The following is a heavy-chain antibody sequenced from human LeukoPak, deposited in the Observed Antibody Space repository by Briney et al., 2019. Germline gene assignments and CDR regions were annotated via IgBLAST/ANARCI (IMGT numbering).Heavy chain of an antibody. V-gene: IGHV4-59*01. J-gene: IGHJ3*02. CDR1: GVSISRYY. CDR3: ARDNAPNAFDI. Sequence: SETLSLTCIVSGVSISRYYWSWIRQPPGKGLEWIGSIYYSGSTYYNPSLKSRVTISVDTSKNQFSLKLSSVTAADTAVYYCARDNAPNAFDIWGQGTMVTVSS. CDR2: IYYSGST. D-gene: IGHD2-2*01.